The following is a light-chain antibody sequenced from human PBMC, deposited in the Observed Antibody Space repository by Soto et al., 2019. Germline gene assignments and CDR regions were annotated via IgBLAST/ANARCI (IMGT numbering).Light chain of an antibody. J-gene: IGKJ1*01. CDR1: QSLLHSNGYNY. CDR2: LAS. Sequence: DIVMTQSPLSLPVTPGEPASISCRSSQSLLHSNGYNYLDWYLQKPGQSPQLLIYLASNRAPGVPDRISGSGSGTDFTLKISRVEAEDVGVYYCMQALQTPRAFGQGTKVEIK. CDR3: MQALQTPRA. V-gene: IGKV2-28*01.